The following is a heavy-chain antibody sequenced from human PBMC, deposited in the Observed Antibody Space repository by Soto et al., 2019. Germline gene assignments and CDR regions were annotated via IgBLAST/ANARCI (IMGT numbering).Heavy chain of an antibody. D-gene: IGHD1-1*01. J-gene: IGHJ4*02. CDR2: IRSKAYDETT. V-gene: IGHV3-49*03. Sequence: GGSLRLSCTASGFTFGDYALSWFRQAPGKGLEWVGFIRSKAYDETTEYAASVRGRFTISRDDSKSIAYLQMNSLNTEDTAVYFCTRDPIPTAYWGQGTLVTVSS. CDR1: GFTFGDYA. CDR3: TRDPIPTAY.